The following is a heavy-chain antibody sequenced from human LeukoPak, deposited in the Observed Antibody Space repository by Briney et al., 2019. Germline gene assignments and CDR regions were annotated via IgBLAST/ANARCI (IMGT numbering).Heavy chain of an antibody. CDR3: TSNMAANYHYFYGIDV. Sequence: GGSLRLSCAASGFSFSTYYMALIRQAPGKGLEWVAFISSSTTSTYYADSVKGRFTVSRDNAKNTLSLQMSSLGVEDTGVYYCTSNMAANYHYFYGIDVWGQGTTVTVSS. D-gene: IGHD6-6*01. CDR1: GFSFSTYY. V-gene: IGHV3-11*01. CDR2: ISSSTTST. J-gene: IGHJ6*02.